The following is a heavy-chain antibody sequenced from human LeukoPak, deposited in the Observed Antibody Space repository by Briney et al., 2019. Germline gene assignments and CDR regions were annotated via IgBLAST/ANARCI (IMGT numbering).Heavy chain of an antibody. D-gene: IGHD3-3*01. J-gene: IGHJ6*02. Sequence: GGSLRLSCAASGFTVSSNYMSWVRQAPGKGLEWVSVIYSGGSTYYADSVKGRFTISRHNSKNTLYLQMNRLRAEDTAVYYCAKDGGGSLEWLPPMDVWGQGTTVTVSS. CDR2: IYSGGST. V-gene: IGHV3-53*01. CDR1: GFTVSSNY. CDR3: AKDGGGSLEWLPPMDV.